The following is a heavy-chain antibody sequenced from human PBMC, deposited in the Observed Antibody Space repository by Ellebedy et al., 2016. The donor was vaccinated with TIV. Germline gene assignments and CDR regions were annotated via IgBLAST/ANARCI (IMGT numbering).Heavy chain of an antibody. D-gene: IGHD3-22*01. CDR3: IRHVEYDRNY. Sequence: GESLKISCAGSGFIFSDSAMQWVRQAPGKGLEWVGRIRSKAKNYATQYTESLKGRFSISRDDSTNTAFQQMNSLETDDTATYYCIRHVEYDRNYWGQGTLVTVSS. CDR2: IRSKAKNYAT. V-gene: IGHV3-73*01. J-gene: IGHJ4*02. CDR1: GFIFSDSA.